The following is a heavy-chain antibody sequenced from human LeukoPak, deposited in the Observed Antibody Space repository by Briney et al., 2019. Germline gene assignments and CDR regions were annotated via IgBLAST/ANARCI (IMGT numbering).Heavy chain of an antibody. CDR2: ISSSSSTI. J-gene: IGHJ4*02. CDR1: GFTLSSYS. D-gene: IGHD3-10*01. V-gene: IGHV3-48*01. CDR3: ATVRGGSGTYYNDY. Sequence: HPRGSLRLSCAPSGFTLSSYSMNWVRQAPEEGLEWVSYISSSSSTIYYADSVKGRFTISRDNAKNSLYLQMNSLRAEDTSVYYCATVRGGSGTYYNDYWGQGTLVTVSS.